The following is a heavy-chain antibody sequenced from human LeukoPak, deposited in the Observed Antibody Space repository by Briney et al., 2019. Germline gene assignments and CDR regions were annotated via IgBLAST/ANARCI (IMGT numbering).Heavy chain of an antibody. D-gene: IGHD6-19*01. J-gene: IGHJ4*02. Sequence: GESLKISCQGSGYTFANYWIGWVRQMPGKGLEWMGIIYPGDSDTRYSPSFQGQVTISADKSISTAYLQWSSLKASDTAVYYCARREGGWYLDYWGLGTLVTVSS. CDR3: ARREGGWYLDY. CDR1: GYTFANYW. V-gene: IGHV5-51*01. CDR2: IYPGDSDT.